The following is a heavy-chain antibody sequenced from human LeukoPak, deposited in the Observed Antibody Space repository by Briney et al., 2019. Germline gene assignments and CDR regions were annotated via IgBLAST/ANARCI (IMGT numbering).Heavy chain of an antibody. V-gene: IGHV3-48*03. CDR1: GFTFSSYE. D-gene: IGHD5-24*01. Sequence: SGGSLRLSCAASGFTFSSYEMNWVRQAPGKGLEWVSYISSSGSTIYYADSVKGRSTISRDNAKNSLYLQMNSLRAEDTAVYYCARGMRWLQYGFDYWGQGTLVTVSS. CDR2: ISSSGSTI. J-gene: IGHJ4*02. CDR3: ARGMRWLQYGFDY.